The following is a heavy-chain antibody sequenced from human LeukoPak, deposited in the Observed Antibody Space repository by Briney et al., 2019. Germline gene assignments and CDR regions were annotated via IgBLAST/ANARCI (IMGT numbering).Heavy chain of an antibody. CDR2: IYYSGST. J-gene: IGHJ4*02. CDR1: GGSIRGYY. CDR3: ARHEFDSGSLPYFDY. V-gene: IGHV4-59*08. D-gene: IGHD3-10*01. Sequence: SETLSLTCTVSGGSIRGYYWSWIRQPPGKGLEWIGVIYYSGSTNYNPSLTSRVTISVDTSKNQFSLKLSAVTAADTAVYYCARHEFDSGSLPYFDYWGQGILVTVSS.